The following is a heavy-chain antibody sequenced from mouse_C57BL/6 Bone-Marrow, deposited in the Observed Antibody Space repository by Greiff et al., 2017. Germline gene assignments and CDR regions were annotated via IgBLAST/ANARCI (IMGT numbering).Heavy chain of an antibody. D-gene: IGHD2-4*01. CDR1: GFTFSSYA. J-gene: IGHJ4*01. Sequence: VQLKESGGGLVKPGGSLKLSCAASGFTFSSYAMSWVRQTPEKRLEWVATISDGGSYTYYPDNVKGRFTISRDNAKNNLYLQMSHLKSEDTAMYDCARGMITRCMDYWGQGTSVTVSS. V-gene: IGHV5-4*01. CDR3: ARGMITRCMDY. CDR2: ISDGGSYT.